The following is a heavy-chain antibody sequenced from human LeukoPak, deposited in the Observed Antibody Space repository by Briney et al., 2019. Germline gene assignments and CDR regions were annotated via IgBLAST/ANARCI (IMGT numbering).Heavy chain of an antibody. CDR2: IYYSGST. V-gene: IGHV4-59*08. Sequence: SSETLSLTCTVSGGSITNYYWSWIRQPPGKGLEWIGYIYYSGSTNYNPSLKSRVTISVDTSKNQFSLKLNSVTAADTAVYYCARRPPGRPYFEFWGQGTLVTVSS. CDR1: GGSITNYY. J-gene: IGHJ4*02. CDR3: ARRPPGRPYFEF.